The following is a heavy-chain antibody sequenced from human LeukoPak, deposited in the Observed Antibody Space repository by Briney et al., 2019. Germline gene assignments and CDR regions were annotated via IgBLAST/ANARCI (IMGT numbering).Heavy chain of an antibody. CDR1: GFTFSSYG. J-gene: IGHJ4*02. CDR2: ISYDGSNK. Sequence: PGGSLRLSCAASGFTFSSYGMHWVRQAPCKGLEWVAVISYDGSNKYYADSVKGRFTISRDKSENTLYLQMNSLRAEDTAVYYCAKDPRGPYGGNSGFDYWGQGTLVTVSS. CDR3: AKDPRGPYGGNSGFDY. D-gene: IGHD4-23*01. V-gene: IGHV3-30*18.